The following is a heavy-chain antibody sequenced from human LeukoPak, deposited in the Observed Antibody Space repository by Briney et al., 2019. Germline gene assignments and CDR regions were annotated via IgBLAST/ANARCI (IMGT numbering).Heavy chain of an antibody. J-gene: IGHJ4*02. D-gene: IGHD2-15*01. V-gene: IGHV3-53*01. CDR1: GFNVSRAY. CDR2: IFGGGGT. Sequence: GGSLRLSCVASGFNVSRAYMSWVRQAPGKGLEWVSVIFGGGGTYYADSVKGRFTISRDNSKNTLCLQMNSLRAEDTAVYYCAKQLGYCSDGSCYFPYWGQGTLVTVSS. CDR3: AKQLGYCSDGSCYFPY.